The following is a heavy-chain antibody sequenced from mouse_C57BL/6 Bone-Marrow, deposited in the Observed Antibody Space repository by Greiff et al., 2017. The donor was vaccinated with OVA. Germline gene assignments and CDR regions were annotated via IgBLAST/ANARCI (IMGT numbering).Heavy chain of an antibody. V-gene: IGHV5-6*01. CDR1: GFTFSSYG. Sequence: DVQLVESGGDLVKPGGSLKLSCAASGFTFSSYGMSWVRQTPDKRLEWVATISSGGSYTYYPDSVKGRFTISRDNAKNTLYLQMSSLKSEDTAMYYCARHERYYLDYWGQGTTLTVSS. J-gene: IGHJ2*01. CDR3: ARHERYYLDY. CDR2: ISSGGSYT.